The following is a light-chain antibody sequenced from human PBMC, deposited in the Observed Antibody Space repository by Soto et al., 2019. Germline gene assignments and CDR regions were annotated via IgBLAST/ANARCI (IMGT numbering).Light chain of an antibody. CDR1: SDIGAYNY. CDR2: GVT. J-gene: IGLJ1*01. V-gene: IGLV2-14*01. Sequence: SDIGAYNYVSWYQQHPGKAPKLLIHGVTRRPSGVSSRFSASKSAYTASLTISGLQAEDEATYFCSSFTTSYFYVFGPGTKVTVL. CDR3: SSFTTSYFYV.